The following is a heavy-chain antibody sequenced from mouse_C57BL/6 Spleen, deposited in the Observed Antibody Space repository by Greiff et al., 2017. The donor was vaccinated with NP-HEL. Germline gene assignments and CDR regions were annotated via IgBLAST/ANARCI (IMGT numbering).Heavy chain of an antibody. D-gene: IGHD1-1*02. CDR1: GYTFTSYW. V-gene: IGHV1-50*01. Sequence: QVQLQQPGAELVKPGASVKLSCKASGYTFTSYWMQWVKQRPGQGLEWIGEIDPSDSYTNYNQKFKGKATLTVDQSSSTAYMQLSSLTSEDSAGYYCASYGKGTWFAYWGQGTLVTVSA. J-gene: IGHJ3*01. CDR2: IDPSDSYT. CDR3: ASYGKGTWFAY.